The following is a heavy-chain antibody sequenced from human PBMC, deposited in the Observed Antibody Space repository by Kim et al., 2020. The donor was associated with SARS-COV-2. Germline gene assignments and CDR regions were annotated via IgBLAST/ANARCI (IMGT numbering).Heavy chain of an antibody. V-gene: IGHV3-74*01. J-gene: IGHJ4*02. CDR2: INSDGNSP. CDR1: GFTFSSYW. CDR3: ARPPY. Sequence: GGSLRLSCAASGFTFSSYWMHWVRQAPGKGLVWVSRINSDGNSPNYADSVRGRFTIFRDNAKNTLYLQLNSLRVEDTAVYYCARPPYCCQGTPVTGSS.